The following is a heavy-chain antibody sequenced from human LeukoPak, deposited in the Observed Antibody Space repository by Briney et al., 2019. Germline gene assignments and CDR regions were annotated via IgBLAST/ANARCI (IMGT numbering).Heavy chain of an antibody. Sequence: SETLSLICAVYGGSFSDDSWSWIRQPPGNGLEWIGEINHSGSTNYNPSLKSRVTISVDTSKNQFSLKRSSVTAADTAVYYCAIGRSALDYWGQGTLVTVSS. CDR3: AIGRSALDY. CDR2: INHSGST. J-gene: IGHJ4*02. V-gene: IGHV4-34*01. CDR1: GGSFSDDS.